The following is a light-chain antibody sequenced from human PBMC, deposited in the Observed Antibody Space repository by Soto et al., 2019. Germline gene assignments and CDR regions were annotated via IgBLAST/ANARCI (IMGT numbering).Light chain of an antibody. V-gene: IGKV3-15*01. CDR2: GAS. J-gene: IGKJ1*01. CDR1: QSVSSN. Sequence: EIVMTQSPATLSVSPGERATLSCRASQSVSSNLAWYQQKPGQAPRLLIYGASTRATGIPARFSGSGSGTEFTITISSLQSEDFAFYYCQQYNNWGTFGQGTKVEIK. CDR3: QQYNNWGT.